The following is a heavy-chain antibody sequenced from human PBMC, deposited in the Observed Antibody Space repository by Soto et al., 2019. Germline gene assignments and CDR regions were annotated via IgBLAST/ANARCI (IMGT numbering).Heavy chain of an antibody. D-gene: IGHD6-13*01. CDR3: ARAEYSSSRHRPSNLSGHFDY. CDR2: IYYSGNT. J-gene: IGHJ4*02. CDR1: GDSISSNY. V-gene: IGHV4-59*01. Sequence: SETLSLTCTVSGDSISSNYWSWIRQPPGKGLEWIGYIYYSGNTTYNPSLKSRVTISVDTSKNQFSLKLSSVTAADTAVYYCARAEYSSSRHRPSNLSGHFDYWGQGTLVTVSS.